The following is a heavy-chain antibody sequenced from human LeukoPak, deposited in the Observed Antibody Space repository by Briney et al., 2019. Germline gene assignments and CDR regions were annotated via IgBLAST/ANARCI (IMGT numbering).Heavy chain of an antibody. D-gene: IGHD4-17*01. V-gene: IGHV3-30*04. CDR3: ASRHYDFGYY. CDR2: ISYDGSNK. J-gene: IGHJ4*02. Sequence: GGSLRLSCVASGFTFNTYTMNWVRQAPGKGLEWVAVISYDGSNKYYADSVKGRFTISRDNSKNTLYLQMNSLRAEDTAIYYCASRHYDFGYYWGQGTLVTVSS. CDR1: GFTFNTYT.